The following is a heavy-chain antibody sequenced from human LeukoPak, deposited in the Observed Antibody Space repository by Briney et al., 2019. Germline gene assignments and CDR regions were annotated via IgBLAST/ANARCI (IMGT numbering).Heavy chain of an antibody. CDR1: GGSFSGYY. CDR2: INHSGST. J-gene: IGHJ5*02. D-gene: IGHD5-18*01. V-gene: IGHV4-34*01. CDR3: ARGGGIQLPYYWFDP. Sequence: SETLSLTCAVYGGSFSGYYWSWIRQPPGKGLKWIGEINHSGSTNYNPSLKSRVTISVDTSKNQFSLKLSSVTAADTAVYYCARGGGIQLPYYWFDPWGQGTLVTVSS.